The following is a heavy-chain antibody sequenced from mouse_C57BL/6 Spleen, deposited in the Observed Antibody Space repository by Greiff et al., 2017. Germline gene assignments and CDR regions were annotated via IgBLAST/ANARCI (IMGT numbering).Heavy chain of an antibody. D-gene: IGHD3-2*02. CDR2: IYPGDGDT. Sequence: VQLQQSGPELVKPGASVKISCKASGYAFSSSWMNWVKQRPGKGLEWIGRIYPGDGDTNYNGKFKGKATLTADKSSSTAYMQLSSLTSEDSAVYFCARWGYSSGYAMDYWGQGTSVTVSS. CDR3: ARWGYSSGYAMDY. CDR1: GYAFSSSW. V-gene: IGHV1-82*01. J-gene: IGHJ4*01.